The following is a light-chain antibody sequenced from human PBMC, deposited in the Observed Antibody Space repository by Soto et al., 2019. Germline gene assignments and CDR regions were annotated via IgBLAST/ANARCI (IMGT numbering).Light chain of an antibody. J-gene: IGLJ2*01. CDR2: SNN. Sequence: QSALTQPPSASGTPGQRVTISCSGSSSNIGSNTVNWYQQLPGTAPKLLIYSNNQRPSGVPDRFSGSKSGTSASLAISGLQSEDEADYHCAAWDDSLNGPAFGGGTKVTV. V-gene: IGLV1-44*01. CDR3: AAWDDSLNGPA. CDR1: SSNIGSNT.